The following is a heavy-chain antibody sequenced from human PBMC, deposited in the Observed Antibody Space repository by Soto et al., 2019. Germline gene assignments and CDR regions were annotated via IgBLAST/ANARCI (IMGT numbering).Heavy chain of an antibody. Sequence: QVQLQESGPGLVKPSQTLTLSCAVSGGSISSDGSYWGWIRQHPEMGLEWIGHTFYTGTTYYNPSLKSRLLISVDTSKNQFSLKLTSLTAADTAVYFCARIHRGHDSSGYYRPYFDSWGQGTLVSVSS. CDR3: ARIHRGHDSSGYYRPYFDS. J-gene: IGHJ4*02. V-gene: IGHV4-31*11. D-gene: IGHD3-22*01. CDR1: GGSISSDGSY. CDR2: TFYTGTT.